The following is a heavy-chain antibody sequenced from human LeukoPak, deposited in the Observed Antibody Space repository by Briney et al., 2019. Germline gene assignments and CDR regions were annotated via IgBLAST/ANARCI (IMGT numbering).Heavy chain of an antibody. CDR1: GGSISSGGYY. Sequence: TLSLTCTVSGGSISSGGYYWSWIRQHPGKGLEWIGYIYYSGSTYYNPSLKSRVTISVDTSKNQFSLKLSSVTAADTAVYYCARAVGDYGDYRIFDYWGQGTLVTVSS. V-gene: IGHV4-31*03. CDR3: ARAVGDYGDYRIFDY. CDR2: IYYSGST. D-gene: IGHD4-17*01. J-gene: IGHJ4*02.